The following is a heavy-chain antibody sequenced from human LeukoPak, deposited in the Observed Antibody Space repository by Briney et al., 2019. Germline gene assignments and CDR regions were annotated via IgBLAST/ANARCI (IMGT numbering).Heavy chain of an antibody. Sequence: ASVKVSCKASGYTFTGYYMHWVRQAPGQGLEWMGWINPNSGGTNYAQKFQGRVTMTRDTSISTAYMELSRLRSDDTAVYYCASTYCGGDCYSSSHWFDLWGQGTLVTVSS. J-gene: IGHJ5*02. V-gene: IGHV1-2*02. D-gene: IGHD2-21*02. CDR1: GYTFTGYY. CDR2: INPNSGGT. CDR3: ASTYCGGDCYSSSHWFDL.